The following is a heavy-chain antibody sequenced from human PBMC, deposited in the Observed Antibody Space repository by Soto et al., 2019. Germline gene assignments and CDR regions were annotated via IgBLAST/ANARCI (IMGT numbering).Heavy chain of an antibody. CDR2: IYTSGST. D-gene: IGHD3-10*01. Sequence: SETLSLTCTVSGGSISSYYWSWIRQPAGKGLEWIGRIYTSGSTNYNPSLKSRVTMSVDTSKNQFSLKLSSVTAADTAVYYCAREVIYGENNWFDPWGQGTPVTVSS. V-gene: IGHV4-4*07. J-gene: IGHJ5*02. CDR1: GGSISSYY. CDR3: AREVIYGENNWFDP.